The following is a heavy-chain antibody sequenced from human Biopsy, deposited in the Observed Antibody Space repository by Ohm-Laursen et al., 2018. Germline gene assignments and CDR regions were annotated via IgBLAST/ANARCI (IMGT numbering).Heavy chain of an antibody. Sequence: GSLRLSCSASGFTFHTYAMNWVRQAPGKGLEWVAHIDVSDYNTYYADSVRGRFTISRDNSKQMVHLEINSLTADDTAVYYCVKPLGGYNFDSLGQGTLVTLSS. CDR2: IDVSDYNT. V-gene: IGHV3-23*01. CDR1: GFTFHTYA. CDR3: VKPLGGYNFDS. J-gene: IGHJ5*01. D-gene: IGHD3-16*01.